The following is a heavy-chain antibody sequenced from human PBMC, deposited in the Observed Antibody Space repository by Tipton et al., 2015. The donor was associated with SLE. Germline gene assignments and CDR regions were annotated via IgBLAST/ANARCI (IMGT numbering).Heavy chain of an antibody. CDR2: MFYSGST. Sequence: TLSLTCTVSYDSISNTNYYWTWIRQHPVKGLEWIGYMFYSGSTYYNPSLRSRVTISADRSKNQFSLKLTSVSAADTAVYYCARLTPLSGWYYFDYWGQGTLVTVSS. CDR1: YDSISNTNYY. CDR3: ARLTPLSGWYYFDY. V-gene: IGHV4-31*03. D-gene: IGHD3-9*01. J-gene: IGHJ4*02.